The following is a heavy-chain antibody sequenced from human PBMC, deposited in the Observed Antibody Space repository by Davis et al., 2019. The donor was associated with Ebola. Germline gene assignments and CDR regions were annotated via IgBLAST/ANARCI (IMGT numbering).Heavy chain of an antibody. Sequence: GGSLRLSCAASGFTFSSYGMHWVRQAPGKGLEWVAVISYDGSNKYYADSVKGRFTISRDNSKNTLYLQMNSLRAEDTAVYYCAIGSYAFYWGQGTLVTVSS. CDR2: ISYDGSNK. V-gene: IGHV3-30*03. J-gene: IGHJ4*02. D-gene: IGHD2-2*01. CDR3: AIGSYAFY. CDR1: GFTFSSYG.